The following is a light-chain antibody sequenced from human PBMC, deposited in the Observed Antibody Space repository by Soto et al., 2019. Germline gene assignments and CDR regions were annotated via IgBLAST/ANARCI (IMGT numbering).Light chain of an antibody. J-gene: IGKJ1*01. V-gene: IGKV1-39*01. Sequence: DIQMTRSPSSLSASEGDRVTITCRASQSISSYLNWYQQKPGKAPKLLIYAASSLQSGVPSRFSGSGSGTEFTLTISSLQPDDFAVYYCQQYGSSGTFGQGTKVDIK. CDR2: AAS. CDR1: QSISSY. CDR3: QQYGSSGT.